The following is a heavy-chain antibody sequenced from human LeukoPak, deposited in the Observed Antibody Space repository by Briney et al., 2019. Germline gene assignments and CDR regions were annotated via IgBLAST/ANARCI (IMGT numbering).Heavy chain of an antibody. Sequence: PGGSLRLPCAASGFTFSNYWMSWVRQAPGKGLEWVANIKGDGSYKYYVDSVKGRFTISRDNAKSSVYLQMNTLRPEDTAVYYCATSADSSGNDWGQGTLVTVSS. CDR1: GFTFSNYW. J-gene: IGHJ4*02. CDR2: IKGDGSYK. CDR3: ATSADSSGND. V-gene: IGHV3-7*03. D-gene: IGHD3-22*01.